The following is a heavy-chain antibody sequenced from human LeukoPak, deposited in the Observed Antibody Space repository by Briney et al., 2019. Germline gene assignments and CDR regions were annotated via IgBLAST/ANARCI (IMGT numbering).Heavy chain of an antibody. CDR3: ARDRDSSGWRFDY. D-gene: IGHD6-19*01. J-gene: IGHJ4*02. CDR2: IKQDGSEK. CDR1: GFTFSSYW. V-gene: IGHV3-7*03. Sequence: GGSLRLSCAASGFTFSSYWRSWVRQAPGKGLEWVANIKQDGSEKYYVDSVKGRFTISRDNAKNSLYLQMNSLRAEDTAVYYCARDRDSSGWRFDYWGQGTLVTVSS.